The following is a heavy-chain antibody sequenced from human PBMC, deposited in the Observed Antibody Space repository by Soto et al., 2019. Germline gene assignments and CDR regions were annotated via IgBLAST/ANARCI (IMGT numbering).Heavy chain of an antibody. D-gene: IGHD2-21*01. J-gene: IGHJ6*02. CDR3: VSIVVSIRDYQYHYGVDV. CDR1: GDTFRNNI. V-gene: IGHV1-69*02. Sequence: QVQLVQSGAEVKKPGSSVKVSCKASGDTFRNNIISWVRQAPGQGLEWMGRTIPVLGVTNYAQKFQGRVTIAADESTSTVYMDLSSLRSEDTAVYYCVSIVVSIRDYQYHYGVDVWGQGTAVTVSS. CDR2: TIPVLGVT.